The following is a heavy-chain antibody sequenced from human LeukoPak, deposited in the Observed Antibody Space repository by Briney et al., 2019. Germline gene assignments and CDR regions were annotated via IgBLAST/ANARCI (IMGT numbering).Heavy chain of an antibody. CDR3: ARTGIAARPGAFDI. CDR2: ISYDGSNK. V-gene: IGHV3-30-3*01. J-gene: IGHJ3*02. Sequence: GRSLRLSCAASGFTFSSYAMHWVRQAPGKGLKWVAVISYDGSNKYYADSVKGRFTISRDNSKNTLYLQMNSLRAEDTAVYYCARTGIAARPGAFDIWGQGTMVTVSS. D-gene: IGHD6-6*01. CDR1: GFTFSSYA.